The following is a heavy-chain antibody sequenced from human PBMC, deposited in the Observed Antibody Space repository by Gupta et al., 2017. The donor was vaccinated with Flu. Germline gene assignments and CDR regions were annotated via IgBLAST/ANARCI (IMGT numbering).Heavy chain of an antibody. J-gene: IGHJ6*02. CDR2: IYTSGST. Sequence: QVQLQESGPGLVKPSETLSLTCTVSGGSISSYYWSWIRQPAGKGLEWIGRIYTSGSTNYNPSLKSRVTMSVDTSKNQFSLKLSSVTAADTAVYYCARDFLIAADRYYYYGMDVWGQGTTVTVSS. V-gene: IGHV4-4*07. D-gene: IGHD6-13*01. CDR3: ARDFLIAADRYYYYGMDV. CDR1: GGSISSYY.